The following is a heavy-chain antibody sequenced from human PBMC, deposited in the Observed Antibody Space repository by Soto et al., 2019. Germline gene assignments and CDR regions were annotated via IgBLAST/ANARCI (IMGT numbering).Heavy chain of an antibody. D-gene: IGHD3-22*01. CDR3: ATDYDSSGYSVYYYYYGMDV. V-gene: IGHV3-23*01. CDR2: ISGSGGST. CDR1: GFTFSSYA. J-gene: IGHJ6*02. Sequence: EVQLLESGGGLVQPGGSLRLSCAASGFTFSSYAMSWVRQAPGKGLEWVSAISGSGGSTYYADSVKGRFTISRDNSKNTLYLQMNSLRAEDTAVYYCATDYDSSGYSVYYYYYGMDVWGQGTTVTVSS.